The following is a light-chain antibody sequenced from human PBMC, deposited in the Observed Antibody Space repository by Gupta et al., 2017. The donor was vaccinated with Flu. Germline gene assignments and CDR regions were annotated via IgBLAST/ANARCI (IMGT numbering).Light chain of an antibody. CDR3: QTWVAGQLM. CDR1: SGHSNYA. Sequence: VKLTCILNSGHSNYAVAWHQHQPERGPRHLMLMNSDGSHINGDAIPDLFSGSSSGAARSLTISNLQSEDEADYYCQTWVAGQLMFGGGTKLTVL. J-gene: IGLJ3*02. V-gene: IGLV4-69*01. CDR2: MNSDGSH.